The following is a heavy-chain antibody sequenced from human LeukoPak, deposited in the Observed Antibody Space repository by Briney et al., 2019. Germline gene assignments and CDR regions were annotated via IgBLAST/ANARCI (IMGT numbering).Heavy chain of an antibody. CDR1: GYTFSNYG. CDR3: ARHSGSGWQALGY. V-gene: IGHV1-18*04. Sequence: XVSYKASGYTFSNYGISWVRQAPGRGLEWMGWTSYNGNTKYSQKVQDRGTMTTDTTTTTAYMELRSLESDDTAVYYCARHSGSGWQALGYWGQGTLVTVSS. J-gene: IGHJ4*02. CDR2: TSYNGNT. D-gene: IGHD6-19*01.